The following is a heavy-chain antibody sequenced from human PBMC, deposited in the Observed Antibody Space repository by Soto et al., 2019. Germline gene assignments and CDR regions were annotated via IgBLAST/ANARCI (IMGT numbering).Heavy chain of an antibody. CDR3: ARSIAVAGTFTYYFDY. D-gene: IGHD6-19*01. CDR1: GGTFSSYT. V-gene: IGHV1-69*02. J-gene: IGHJ4*02. Sequence: GASVKVSCKASGGTFSSYTISWVRQAPGQGLEWMGRIIPILGIANYAQKFQGRVTITADKSTSTAYMELSSLRSEDTAVYYCARSIAVAGTFTYYFDYWGQGTLVTVSS. CDR2: IIPILGIA.